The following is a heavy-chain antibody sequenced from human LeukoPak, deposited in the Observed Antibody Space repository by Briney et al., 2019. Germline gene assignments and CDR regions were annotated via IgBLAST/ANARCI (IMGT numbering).Heavy chain of an antibody. CDR2: ISGSGGST. Sequence: GGSLRLSCAASGFTFSSYWMSWVRQAPGKGLEWVSAISGSGGSTYYADSVKGRFTISRDNSKNTLYLQMNSLRAEDTAVYYCAKGIPNCSSTSCYGTSPHYYYYGMDVWGQGTTVTVSS. V-gene: IGHV3-23*01. D-gene: IGHD2-2*01. CDR1: GFTFSSYW. CDR3: AKGIPNCSSTSCYGTSPHYYYYGMDV. J-gene: IGHJ6*02.